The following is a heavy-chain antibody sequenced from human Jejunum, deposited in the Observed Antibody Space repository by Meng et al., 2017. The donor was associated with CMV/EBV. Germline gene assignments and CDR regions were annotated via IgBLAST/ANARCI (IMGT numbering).Heavy chain of an antibody. V-gene: IGHV3-23*01. CDR3: ANRAWIET. CDR1: GFTFNKQD. CDR2: ISESGTNT. J-gene: IGHJ5*02. D-gene: IGHD5-12*01. Sequence: EVQLLEAGXGLVQPGGSLRLSCAASGFTFNKQDMTWVRQAPGKGLEWVAHISESGTNTNYADSVRGRFRISRDNSKSTLYLEMNSLRAEDTAVYFCANRAWIETCGQGNLVTVSS.